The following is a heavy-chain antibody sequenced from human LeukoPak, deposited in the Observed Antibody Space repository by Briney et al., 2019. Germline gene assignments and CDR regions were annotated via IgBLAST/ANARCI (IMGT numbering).Heavy chain of an antibody. CDR1: GYTFNSFY. CDR2: LRSNGATT. D-gene: IGHD6-13*01. Sequence: ASVKVSCKASGYTFNSFYMHWVRQAPGQGLEWMGTLRSNGATTGYAEKFQGRVSMTRDTSTSTVYMQLSSLRSEDTAVYYCVREPAQHLAPLDWYFDLWGRGTLVTVSS. CDR3: VREPAQHLAPLDWYFDL. J-gene: IGHJ2*01. V-gene: IGHV1-46*02.